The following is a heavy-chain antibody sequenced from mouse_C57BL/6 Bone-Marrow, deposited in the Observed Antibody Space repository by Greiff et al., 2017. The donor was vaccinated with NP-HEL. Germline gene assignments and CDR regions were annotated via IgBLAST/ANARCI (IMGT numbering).Heavy chain of an antibody. J-gene: IGHJ2*01. CDR3: ARHPGREYYFDY. CDR2: ISSGGSYT. Sequence: EVMLVESGGDLVKPGGSLKLSCAASGFTFSSYGMSWVRQTPDKRLEWVATISSGGSYTYYTDSVKGRFTISRDNAKNTLYLQMSSLKSEDTAMYYCARHPGREYYFDYWGHGTTLTVSS. D-gene: IGHD3-1*01. V-gene: IGHV5-6*01. CDR1: GFTFSSYG.